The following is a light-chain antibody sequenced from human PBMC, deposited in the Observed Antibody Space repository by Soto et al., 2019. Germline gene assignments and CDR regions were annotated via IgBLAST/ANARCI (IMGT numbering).Light chain of an antibody. V-gene: IGLV2-14*01. CDR2: DVS. CDR1: SSDVGGYNY. Sequence: QSALTQPASVSGSPGQSITISCTGTSSDVGGYNYVSWYQQHPGKAPKLMIYDVSKRPSGVSNRFSGSKSGNTASLTISGLHAEDEADYYCCSYAGSYTYVFGTGTKVP. J-gene: IGLJ1*01. CDR3: CSYAGSYTYV.